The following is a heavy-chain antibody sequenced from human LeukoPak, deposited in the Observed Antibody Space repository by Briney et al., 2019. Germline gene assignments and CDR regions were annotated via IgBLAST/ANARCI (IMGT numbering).Heavy chain of an antibody. D-gene: IGHD1-26*01. CDR1: GGTVSSYA. V-gene: IGHV1-69*06. Sequence: SVKVSCKASGGTVSSYAISWVRQAPGQGLEWMGGIIPIFGTANYAQKFQGRVTITADKSTSTAYMELSSLRSEDTAVYSCAREDGEWELRAFDIWGQGTMVTVSS. CDR3: AREDGEWELRAFDI. J-gene: IGHJ3*02. CDR2: IIPIFGTA.